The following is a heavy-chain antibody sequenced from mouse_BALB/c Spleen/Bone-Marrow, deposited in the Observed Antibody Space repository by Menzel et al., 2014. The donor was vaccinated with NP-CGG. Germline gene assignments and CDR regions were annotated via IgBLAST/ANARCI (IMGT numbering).Heavy chain of an antibody. Sequence: VQLKHSGPGLVKPSQSLSLTCSVTGYSITSGYYWNWIRQFPGNKLEWMGYISYDGSNNYNPSLKNRISITRDTSKNQFFLKLNSVTTEDTATYYCARSPLDRPFAYWGQGTLVTVSA. V-gene: IGHV3-6*02. CDR1: GYSITSGYY. J-gene: IGHJ3*01. D-gene: IGHD2-14*01. CDR2: ISYDGSN. CDR3: ARSPLDRPFAY.